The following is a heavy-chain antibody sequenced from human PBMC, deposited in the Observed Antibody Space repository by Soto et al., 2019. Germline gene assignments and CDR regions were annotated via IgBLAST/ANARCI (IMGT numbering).Heavy chain of an antibody. Sequence: RVRQKQGKGLEWVSAISGSGGSTYYADSVKGRFTISRDNSKNTLYLQMNSLRAEDTAVYYCAKDQVKYCSGGSCYRVDYYYGMDVWGQGTTVTGSS. J-gene: IGHJ6*02. D-gene: IGHD2-15*01. CDR2: ISGSGGST. CDR3: AKDQVKYCSGGSCYRVDYYYGMDV. V-gene: IGHV3-23*01.